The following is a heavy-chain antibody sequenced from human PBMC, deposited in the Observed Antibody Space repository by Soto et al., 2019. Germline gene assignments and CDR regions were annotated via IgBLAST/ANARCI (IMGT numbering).Heavy chain of an antibody. CDR1: GFTFSSYA. V-gene: IGHV3-23*01. D-gene: IGHD3-10*01. CDR2: VSATGHST. Sequence: GGSLRLSCAASGFTFSSYAMTWVRQAPGKGLEWVSAVSATGHSTNYVASVRGRFTVSRDNSRNTLYLQMNSLRAEDTAVYYCAKDRGVSLELDYWGQGTLVTVSS. CDR3: AKDRGVSLELDY. J-gene: IGHJ4*02.